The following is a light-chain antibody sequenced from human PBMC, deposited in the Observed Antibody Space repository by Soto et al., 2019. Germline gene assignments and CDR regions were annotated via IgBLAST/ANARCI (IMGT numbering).Light chain of an antibody. Sequence: DIQMTQSPSTLSASVGDRVTITCRASQSISGWLAWYQQKAGKAPKLLIYKASTLESAAPSRFSGSGSGTEFTLTISSLHPDDSATYYCQQYSSYPYTFGQGTRLEIK. CDR1: QSISGW. J-gene: IGKJ5*01. V-gene: IGKV1-5*03. CDR3: QQYSSYPYT. CDR2: KAS.